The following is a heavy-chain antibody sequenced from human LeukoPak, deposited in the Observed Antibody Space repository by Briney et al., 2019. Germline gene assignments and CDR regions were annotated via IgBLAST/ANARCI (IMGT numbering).Heavy chain of an antibody. CDR3: ARDGLIAAAGTNWFDP. CDR2: INPNSGGT. Sequence: ASVKVSCKASGYTFTGYYMHWVRQAPGQGLEWMGWINPNSGGTNYAPKFQGRVTMTRDTSISTAYMELSRLRSDDTAVYYCARDGLIAAAGTNWFDPWGQGTLVTVSS. J-gene: IGHJ5*02. D-gene: IGHD6-13*01. V-gene: IGHV1-2*02. CDR1: GYTFTGYY.